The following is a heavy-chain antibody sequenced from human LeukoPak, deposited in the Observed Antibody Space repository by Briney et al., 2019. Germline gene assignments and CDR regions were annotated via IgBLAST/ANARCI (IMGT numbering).Heavy chain of an antibody. D-gene: IGHD6-13*01. CDR3: ARQRSSSSWPLKRGYFDY. CDR2: INHSGST. Sequence: PSETLSLTCTVSGGSISTSNYYWGWIRQPPGKGLEWIGEINHSGSTNYNPSLKSRVTISVDTSKNQFSLRLSSVTAADTAVYYCARQRSSSSWPLKRGYFDYWGQGTLVTVSS. J-gene: IGHJ4*02. CDR1: GGSISTSNYY. V-gene: IGHV4-39*01.